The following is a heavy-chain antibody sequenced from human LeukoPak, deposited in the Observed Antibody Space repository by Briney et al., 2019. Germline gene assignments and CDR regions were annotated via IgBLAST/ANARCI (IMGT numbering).Heavy chain of an antibody. J-gene: IGHJ4*02. CDR1: GGTFSSYA. Sequence: ASVKVSCKASGGTFSSYAISWVRQAPGQGLEWMGIINPSGGSTSYAQKFQGRVTMTRDTSTSTVYMELSSLRSEDTAVYYCARSGAAARREFDYWGQGTLVTVSS. D-gene: IGHD6-6*01. V-gene: IGHV1-46*03. CDR2: INPSGGST. CDR3: ARSGAAARREFDY.